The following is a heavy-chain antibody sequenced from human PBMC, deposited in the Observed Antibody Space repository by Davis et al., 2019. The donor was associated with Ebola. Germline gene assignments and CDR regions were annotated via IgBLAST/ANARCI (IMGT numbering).Heavy chain of an antibody. CDR1: GGSISSYY. J-gene: IGHJ5*01. CDR2: IYYSGST. D-gene: IGHD3-22*01. V-gene: IGHV4-59*01. CDR3: ARDHYDSSAHNWFDS. Sequence: MPSETLSLTCTVSGGSISSYYWSWIRQPPGKGLEWIGYIYYSGSTNYNPSLKSRVTISVDTSKNQFSLKLSSVTAADTAVYYCARDHYDSSAHNWFDSWGQGTLVTVSS.